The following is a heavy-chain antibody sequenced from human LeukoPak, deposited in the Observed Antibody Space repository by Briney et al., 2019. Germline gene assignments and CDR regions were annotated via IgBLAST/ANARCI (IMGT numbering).Heavy chain of an antibody. CDR2: IKQDGSEK. J-gene: IGHJ6*03. V-gene: IGHV3-7*01. CDR3: AKRFGSGSYYNVWYYYYYMDV. CDR1: GFTFSSYW. D-gene: IGHD3-10*01. Sequence: PGGSLRLSCAASGFTFSSYWMSWVRQAPGKGLEWVANIKQDGSEKYYVDSVKGRFTISRDNAKDSLYLQMNSLRAEDTAVYHCAKRFGSGSYYNVWYYYYYMDVWGKGTTVTVSS.